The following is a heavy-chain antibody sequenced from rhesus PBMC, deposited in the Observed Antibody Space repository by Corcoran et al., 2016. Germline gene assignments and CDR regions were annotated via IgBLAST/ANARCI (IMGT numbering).Heavy chain of an antibody. CDR2: IYGSSGST. Sequence: QLQLQESGPGLVKPSETLSLTCAVSGGSISSNYWSWIRQPPGKGLEWIGFIYGSSGSTYYNPSLKSRVTISTDTSKNQFSLKLSSVTAADTAVYYCARGDSGTWIPFDYWGQGVLVTVSS. J-gene: IGHJ4*01. CDR1: GGSISSNY. CDR3: ARGDSGTWIPFDY. D-gene: IGHD6-25*01. V-gene: IGHV4-173*01.